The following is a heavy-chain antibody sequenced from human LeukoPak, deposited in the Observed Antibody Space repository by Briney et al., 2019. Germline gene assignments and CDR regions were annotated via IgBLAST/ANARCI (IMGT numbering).Heavy chain of an antibody. J-gene: IGHJ4*02. CDR3: AKDLGLGIAARHFDY. V-gene: IGHV1-8*03. CDR2: MNPSSGNT. D-gene: IGHD6-6*01. Sequence: ASVKVSCKASGYTFTSYDINWVRQATGQGLEWMGWMNPSSGNTGYAQKFQGRVTITRNTSISTAYMELSSLRSEDTAVYYCAKDLGLGIAARHFDYWGQGTLVTVSS. CDR1: GYTFTSYD.